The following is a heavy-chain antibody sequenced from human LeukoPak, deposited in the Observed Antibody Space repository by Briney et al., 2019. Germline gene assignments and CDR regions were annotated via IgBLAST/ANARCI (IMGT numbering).Heavy chain of an antibody. CDR2: ISGSSGTI. V-gene: IGHV3-48*02. CDR1: GFTFSSYS. D-gene: IGHD6-13*01. Sequence: GGSLRLSCAASGFTFSSYSMNWVRQAPGKGLEWASYISGSSGTISYADSVKGRFTISRDNAKNSLYLQMNSLRDEDTAIYYCARVGSSWLNFDYWGQGTLVTVSS. J-gene: IGHJ4*02. CDR3: ARVGSSWLNFDY.